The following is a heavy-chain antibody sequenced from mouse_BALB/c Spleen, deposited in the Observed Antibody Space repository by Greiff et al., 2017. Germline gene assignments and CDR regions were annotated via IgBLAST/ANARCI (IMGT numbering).Heavy chain of an antibody. CDR1: GFTFSDYG. CDR3: ARVYGSSSAWFAY. CDR2: ISNLAYSI. J-gene: IGHJ3*01. V-gene: IGHV5-15*02. D-gene: IGHD1-1*01. Sequence: EVKVVESGGGLVQPGGSRKLSCAASGFTFSDYGMAWVRQAPGKGPEWVAFISNLAYSIYYADTVTGRFTISRENAKNTLYLEMSSLRSEDTAMYYCARVYGSSSAWFAYWGQGTLVTVSA.